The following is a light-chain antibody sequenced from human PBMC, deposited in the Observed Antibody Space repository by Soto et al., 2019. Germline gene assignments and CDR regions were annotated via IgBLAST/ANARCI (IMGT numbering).Light chain of an antibody. V-gene: IGKV3-15*01. CDR2: GAS. CDR3: QQYNNWPLGT. Sequence: EIVMTQSPATLSVSPGERATLSCRASQSVSSILAWYQQKPGQAPRLLIYGASTRATGIPASFSGSGFGTEFTLTISSLQSEDFAVYYCQQYNNWPLGTFGGGTKV. J-gene: IGKJ4*01. CDR1: QSVSSI.